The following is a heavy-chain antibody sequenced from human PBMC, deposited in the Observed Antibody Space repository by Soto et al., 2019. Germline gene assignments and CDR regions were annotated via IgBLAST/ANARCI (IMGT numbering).Heavy chain of an antibody. J-gene: IGHJ4*02. V-gene: IGHV3-9*01. Sequence: EVQLVESGGGLVQPGRSLRLSCAASGFTFDDYAMHWVRQAPGKGLVWVSGISWNSGSIGYADSVKGRFTISRDNAKNSLYLQMNSLRAEDTALYYCAKDWGIVRWGQGTLVTVSS. CDR2: ISWNSGSI. CDR3: AKDWGIVR. D-gene: IGHD7-27*01. CDR1: GFTFDDYA.